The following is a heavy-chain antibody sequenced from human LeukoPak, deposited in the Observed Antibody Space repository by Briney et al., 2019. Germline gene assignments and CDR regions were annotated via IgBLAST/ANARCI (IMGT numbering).Heavy chain of an antibody. V-gene: IGHV3-64*01. D-gene: IGHD1-26*01. CDR1: GFTFSSYA. CDR3: ARRVGATFYFDY. Sequence: GGSLRLSCAASGFTFSSYAMHWVRQAPGKGLEYVSAISSNGGSTYYANSVKGRFTISRDNSKNTLYLQMGSLRAEDMAVYYCARRVGATFYFDYWGQGTLVTVSS. J-gene: IGHJ4*02. CDR2: ISSNGGST.